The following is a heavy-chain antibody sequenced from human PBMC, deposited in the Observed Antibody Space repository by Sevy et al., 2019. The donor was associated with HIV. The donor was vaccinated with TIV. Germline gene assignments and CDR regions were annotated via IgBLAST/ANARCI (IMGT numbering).Heavy chain of an antibody. D-gene: IGHD2-21*02. V-gene: IGHV1-69*13. J-gene: IGHJ3*02. CDR1: GGTFSSYA. CDR3: ASPADCSADCRDAFAI. Sequence: ASVKVSCKASGGTFSSYAISWVRQAPGQGLEWMGRIIPIFGTANYSQKFQVRVTITADESTSTAYMELSSLRSEDTAVYYCASPADCSADCRDAFAIWGQGTMVTVSS. CDR2: IIPIFGTA.